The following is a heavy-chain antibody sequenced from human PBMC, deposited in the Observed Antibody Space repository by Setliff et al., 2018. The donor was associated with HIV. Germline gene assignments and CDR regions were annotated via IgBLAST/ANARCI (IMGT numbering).Heavy chain of an antibody. CDR1: GGPLTDHY. D-gene: IGHD6-19*01. Sequence: SETLSLTCAVHGGPLTDHYWNWIRQSPGKGLEWIAEVHHTGYLNYNPSLKSRVTISRDPSTKQFSLKLTSVTAADMGVYYCARGRKKTLAVSGTRYFDFWGQGTLVTVSS. CDR2: VHHTGYL. J-gene: IGHJ4*02. CDR3: ARGRKKTLAVSGTRYFDF. V-gene: IGHV4-34*01.